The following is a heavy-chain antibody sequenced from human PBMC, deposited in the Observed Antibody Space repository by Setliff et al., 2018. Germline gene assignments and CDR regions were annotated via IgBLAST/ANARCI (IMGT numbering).Heavy chain of an antibody. CDR1: NGSVSTTSHY. CDR3: ARVDFTMLQGVLGH. D-gene: IGHD3-10*01. V-gene: IGHV4-39*07. J-gene: IGHJ1*01. Sequence: KPSETLSLTCTVSNGSVSTTSHYWGWVRQPPGKGLEWIGSVYYSGYTYYSPSLESRVAISVDTSKNQFSLKVNSVTAADTAVYYCARVDFTMLQGVLGHWGQGTLVT. CDR2: VYYSGYT.